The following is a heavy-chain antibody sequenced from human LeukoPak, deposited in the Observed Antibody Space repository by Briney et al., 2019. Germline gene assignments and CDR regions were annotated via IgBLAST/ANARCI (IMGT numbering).Heavy chain of an antibody. CDR2: TNHRGDT. CDR1: GGSFSSYY. V-gene: IGHV4-34*01. D-gene: IGHD1-1*01. J-gene: IGHJ4*03. CDR3: ARGPTISETGYFDY. Sequence: SETLSLTCAVYGGSFSSYYWSWIRQSPGKGLEWIAETNHRGDTNYNPSVKSRVTISVDSSKNQFSLKVTSLTAADTAVYYCARGPTISETGYFDYWGQGTLVTVTS.